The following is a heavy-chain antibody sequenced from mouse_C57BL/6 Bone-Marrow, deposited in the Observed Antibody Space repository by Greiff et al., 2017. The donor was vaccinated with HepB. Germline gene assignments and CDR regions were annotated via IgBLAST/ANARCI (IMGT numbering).Heavy chain of an antibody. CDR3: ARRVYGNPYYYAMDY. D-gene: IGHD2-1*01. Sequence: VQLQQPGAELVKPGASVKLSCKASGYTFTSYWMHWVKQRPGQGLEWIGMIHPNSGSTNYNEKFKSKATLTVDKSSSTAYMQLSSLTSEDSAVYYCARRVYGNPYYYAMDYWGQGTSVTVSS. CDR2: IHPNSGST. V-gene: IGHV1-64*01. J-gene: IGHJ4*01. CDR1: GYTFTSYW.